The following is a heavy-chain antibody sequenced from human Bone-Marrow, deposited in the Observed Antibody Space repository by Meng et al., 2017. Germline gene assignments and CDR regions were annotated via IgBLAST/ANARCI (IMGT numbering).Heavy chain of an antibody. J-gene: IGHJ6*02. CDR2: IIPIFGTA. CDR3: ARNTAMVSHYYYGMDV. D-gene: IGHD5-18*01. Sequence: SVKVSCKASGGTFSSYAISWVRQAPGQGLEWMGGIIPIFGTANYAQKFQGRVTITTDESTSTAYMELSSLRSEDTAVYYCARNTAMVSHYYYGMDVWGQGTTVIVSS. V-gene: IGHV1-69*05. CDR1: GGTFSSYA.